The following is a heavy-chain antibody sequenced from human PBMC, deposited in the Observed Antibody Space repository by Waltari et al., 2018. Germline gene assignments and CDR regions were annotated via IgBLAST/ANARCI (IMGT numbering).Heavy chain of an antibody. CDR3: ARQGHYDFWTGYYLFDY. Sequence: QVQLQASVPGLVKPSETLSLTCTASGGSISNYYWRWIRQSPGKGLEWIGSIYYSGSTNYNPSLKSRVTLSVDTSKNHFSLKLSSVTAADTALYYCARQGHYDFWTGYYLFDYWGQGTLVTVSS. V-gene: IGHV4-59*08. D-gene: IGHD3-3*01. J-gene: IGHJ4*02. CDR2: IYYSGST. CDR1: GGSISNYY.